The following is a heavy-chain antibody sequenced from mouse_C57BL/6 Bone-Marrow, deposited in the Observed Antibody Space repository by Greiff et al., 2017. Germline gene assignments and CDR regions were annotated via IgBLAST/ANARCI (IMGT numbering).Heavy chain of an antibody. CDR1: GYTFTSYW. CDR2: IHPSDSDT. J-gene: IGHJ1*03. Sequence: QVQLQQPGAELVKPGASVKVSCKASGYTFTSYWMHWVKQRPGQGLEWIGRIHPSDSDTNYTQQFKGKDTLTVDKSSSTAYMQLSSLTSEDSAVYYCAMGIYYYGSSYGYFDVWGTGTTVTVSS. V-gene: IGHV1-74*01. D-gene: IGHD1-1*01. CDR3: AMGIYYYGSSYGYFDV.